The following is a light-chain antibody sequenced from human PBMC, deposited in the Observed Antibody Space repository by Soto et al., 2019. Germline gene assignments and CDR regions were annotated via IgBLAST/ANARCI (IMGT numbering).Light chain of an antibody. J-gene: IGKJ1*01. CDR2: GVS. Sequence: EIVLTPSPGTPSLSPGERATLYCRASQSVTSNYLAWYQQKPGQAPRLLIYGVSSRATGIPDRFSGSGSGTDFTLTISRLEPEDFAVYYCQQYGISPRTFGQGTKVDIK. CDR1: QSVTSNY. V-gene: IGKV3-20*01. CDR3: QQYGISPRT.